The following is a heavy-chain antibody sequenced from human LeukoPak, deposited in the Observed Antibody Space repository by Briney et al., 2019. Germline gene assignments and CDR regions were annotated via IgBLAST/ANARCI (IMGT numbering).Heavy chain of an antibody. CDR1: GFTFSSYS. Sequence: GGSLRLSCAASGFTFSSYSMKWVRQAPGKRLEWVSYIGNSGGSIKYADSVKGRFTISRDNAKNTVYLQMNSLRAEDTAVYYCAAPGVPAATYYFDYWGQGTLVTVSS. V-gene: IGHV3-48*04. CDR3: AAPGVPAATYYFDY. D-gene: IGHD2-2*01. J-gene: IGHJ4*02. CDR2: IGNSGGSI.